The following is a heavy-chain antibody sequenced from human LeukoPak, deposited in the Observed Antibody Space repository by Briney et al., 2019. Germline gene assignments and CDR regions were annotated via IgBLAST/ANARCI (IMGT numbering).Heavy chain of an antibody. Sequence: PGGSLRLSCAASSFTFSTYSTNWVRQAPGRGLEWVSYISSTSTNMYYKDSVKGRFTISRDNAKNSLYLHMTSLRAEDTAVYYCVRNDGDDAFDIWGQGTRVTVSS. V-gene: IGHV3-48*01. CDR3: VRNDGDDAFDI. D-gene: IGHD4-17*01. CDR2: ISSTSTNM. CDR1: SFTFSTYS. J-gene: IGHJ3*02.